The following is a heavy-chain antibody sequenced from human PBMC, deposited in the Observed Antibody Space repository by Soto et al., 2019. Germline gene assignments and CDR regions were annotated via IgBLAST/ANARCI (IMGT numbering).Heavy chain of an antibody. V-gene: IGHV4-30-2*01. CDR1: GGSISSGGYS. CDR3: ASLYCSGGSCYDHWFDP. D-gene: IGHD2-15*01. Sequence: QLQLQESGSGLVKPSQTLSLTCAVSGGSISSGGYSWSWIRQPPGKGLEWIGYIYHSGSTYYNPSLKSRVTISVDRSNNQFSLKLSSVTAADTAVYYCASLYCSGGSCYDHWFDPWGQGTLVTVSS. CDR2: IYHSGST. J-gene: IGHJ5*02.